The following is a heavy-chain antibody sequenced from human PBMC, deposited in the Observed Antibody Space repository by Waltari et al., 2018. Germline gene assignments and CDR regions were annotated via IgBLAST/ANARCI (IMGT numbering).Heavy chain of an antibody. V-gene: IGHV3-23*01. CDR2: ISGSGGST. Sequence: AASGFTFSSYAMSWVRQAPGKGLEWVSAISGSGGSTYYADSVKGRFTISRDNSKNTLYLQMNSLRAEDTAVYYCAKLGRSSGCVDYWGQGTLVTVSS. CDR1: GFTFSSYA. CDR3: AKLGRSSGCVDY. J-gene: IGHJ4*02. D-gene: IGHD6-19*01.